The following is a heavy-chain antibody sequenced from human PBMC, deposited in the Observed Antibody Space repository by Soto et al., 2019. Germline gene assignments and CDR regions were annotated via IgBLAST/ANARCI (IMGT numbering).Heavy chain of an antibody. Sequence: QVQLQQWGAGLLKPSETLSLTCDVYGGSFSGYHWSWIRQPPGKGLEWIGEINHSGSTNYNPSLKSRVTISVDTSNHQFSLKLSSVTAADTAVYYCARGSLEGDYYYMDVWDKGTTVTVSS. CDR1: GGSFSGYH. V-gene: IGHV4-34*01. CDR2: INHSGST. J-gene: IGHJ6*03. CDR3: ARGSLEGDYYYMDV.